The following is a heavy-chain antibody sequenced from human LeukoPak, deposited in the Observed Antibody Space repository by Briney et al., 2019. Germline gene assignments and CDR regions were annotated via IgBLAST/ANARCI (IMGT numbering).Heavy chain of an antibody. Sequence: GRSLRLSCAASGFTFSSYGMHWVRQAPGKGLEWVAVIWYDGSNKYYADSVKGRFTISRDNSKNTLYLQMNSLRAEDTAVYYCAKDFDQWLPYYYFDYWGQGTLVTVSS. V-gene: IGHV3-33*06. CDR2: IWYDGSNK. CDR3: AKDFDQWLPYYYFDY. CDR1: GFTFSSYG. J-gene: IGHJ4*02. D-gene: IGHD6-19*01.